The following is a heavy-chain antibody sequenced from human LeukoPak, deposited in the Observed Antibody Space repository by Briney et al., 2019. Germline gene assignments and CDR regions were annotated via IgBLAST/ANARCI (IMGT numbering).Heavy chain of an antibody. CDR1: GYIFTSYG. Sequence: ASVKVSCKASGYIFTSYGINWVRQAPGQGLEWMGWISAYNANTNYAQKLQGRVTMTTDTSTSTAYMELRSLTSDDTAVYYCARDSIPGAHYDFWTSDRFDYWGQGTLVTVSS. CDR2: ISAYNANT. CDR3: ARDSIPGAHYDFWTSDRFDY. J-gene: IGHJ4*02. D-gene: IGHD3-3*01. V-gene: IGHV1-18*01.